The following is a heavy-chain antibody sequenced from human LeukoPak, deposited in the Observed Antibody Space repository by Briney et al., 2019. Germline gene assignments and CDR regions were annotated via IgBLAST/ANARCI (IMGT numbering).Heavy chain of an antibody. V-gene: IGHV1-3*01. CDR1: GYTFTSYA. Sequence: ASVKVSCKASGYTFTSYAMHWVRQAPRQRLEWMGWINAGNGNTKYSQKFQGRVTITRDTSASTAYMELSSLRSEDTAVYYCARVRGVLKYYFDYWGQGTLVTVSS. CDR2: INAGNGNT. J-gene: IGHJ4*02. CDR3: ARVRGVLKYYFDY. D-gene: IGHD3-10*01.